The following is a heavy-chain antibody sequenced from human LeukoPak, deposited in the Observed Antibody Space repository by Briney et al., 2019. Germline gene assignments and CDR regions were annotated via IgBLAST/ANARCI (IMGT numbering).Heavy chain of an antibody. D-gene: IGHD4-23*01. J-gene: IGHJ4*02. CDR1: GASISSYY. CDR3: ARRSISGNSWDYFDY. CDR2: MYYSGST. V-gene: IGHV4-59*08. Sequence: SETLSLTCTVSGASISSYYWSWIRQPPGKRLEWIAFMYYSGSTNYNPSLKSRVTISVDTPKNQFSLKLSSVTAADTAVYYCARRSISGNSWDYFDYWGQGTLVTVSS.